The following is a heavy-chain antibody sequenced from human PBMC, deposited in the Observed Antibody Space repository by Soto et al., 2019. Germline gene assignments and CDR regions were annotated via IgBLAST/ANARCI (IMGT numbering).Heavy chain of an antibody. D-gene: IGHD5-18*01. CDR3: ARVPIGYSYGTHYYGMDV. V-gene: IGHV1-69*06. J-gene: IGHJ6*02. CDR1: GGTFSSYA. CDR2: IIPIFGTA. Sequence: QVQLVQSGAEVKKPGSSVKVSCEASGGTFSSYALSWVRQVPGQGLEWMGGIIPIFGTANYAKKFQGRVTITADKSRTKAYMELNSLRYEDMAVYYCARVPIGYSYGTHYYGMDVWGQGTTVTVPS.